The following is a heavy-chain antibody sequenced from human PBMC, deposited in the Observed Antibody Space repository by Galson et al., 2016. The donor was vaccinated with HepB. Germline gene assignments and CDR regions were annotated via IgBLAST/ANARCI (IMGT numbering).Heavy chain of an antibody. CDR1: GDSVSSGNYY. CDR3: ASLGYCGGGTCSSTSFS. CDR2: VYYSGST. J-gene: IGHJ5*02. V-gene: IGHV4-61*01. Sequence: ETLSLTCTVSGDSVSSGNYYRSWIRQPPGRGLEWIGYVYYSGSTNYNPALKSRVTVSAATSKNQYSLTLSSVTAADTAVYYCASLGYCGGGTCSSTSFSWGQGTLVTVSS. D-gene: IGHD2-15*01.